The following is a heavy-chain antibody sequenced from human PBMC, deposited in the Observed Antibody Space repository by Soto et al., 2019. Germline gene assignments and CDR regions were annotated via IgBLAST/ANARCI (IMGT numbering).Heavy chain of an antibody. CDR3: ARGPTWIQQYGMDV. D-gene: IGHD5-18*01. Sequence: QVQLVQSGAEVKKPGSSVKVSCKASGGTFSSYAISWVRQAPGQGLEWMGGIIPIFGTANYAQKFQGRVTITAEKSTSTAYMELSSLRSEDTAVYYCARGPTWIQQYGMDVWGQGTTVTVSS. J-gene: IGHJ6*02. V-gene: IGHV1-69*06. CDR1: GGTFSSYA. CDR2: IIPIFGTA.